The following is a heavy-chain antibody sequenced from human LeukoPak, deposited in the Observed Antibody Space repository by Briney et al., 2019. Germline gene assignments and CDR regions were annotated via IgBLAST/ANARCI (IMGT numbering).Heavy chain of an antibody. J-gene: IGHJ6*02. D-gene: IGHD6-13*01. V-gene: IGHV4-4*07. CDR2: IYTSGST. Sequence: ETLSVTCTDPGGSITSYYWNCIWPAARKGLEWSWRIYTSGSTNYNPSLRSRVTMSVDTSKNQFSLKLSSVTAADTAVYYCATESPIAAAGQSPAGQSYYYYGIDVWGQGTTVTVSS. CDR1: GGSITSYY. CDR3: ATESPIAAAGQSPAGQSYYYYGIDV.